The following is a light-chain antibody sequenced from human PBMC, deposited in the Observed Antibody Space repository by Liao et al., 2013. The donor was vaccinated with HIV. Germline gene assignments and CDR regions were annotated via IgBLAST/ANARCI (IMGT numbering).Light chain of an antibody. V-gene: IGLV3-21*04. J-gene: IGLJ2*01. CDR2: YNN. CDR3: QVWDSSSAHVV. CDR1: NIGSKS. Sequence: SYVLTQPPAVSVAPGETATIACGGDNIGSKSVHWYQQQPGQAPVVVIYYNNDRPSGIPERFSGSNSANTATLTISRVEAGDEADYYCQVWDSSSAHVVFGGGTKLTVL.